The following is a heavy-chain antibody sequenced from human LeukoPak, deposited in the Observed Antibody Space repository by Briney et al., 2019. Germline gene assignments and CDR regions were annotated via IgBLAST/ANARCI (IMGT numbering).Heavy chain of an antibody. V-gene: IGHV3-48*01. CDR1: GFTFSSYS. CDR2: ISSSSSTI. D-gene: IGHD2-2*01. Sequence: GSLRLSCAASGFTFSSYSMNWVRPAPGKGLEWVSYISSSSSTIYYADSVKGRFTISRDNAKNSLYLQMNSLRAEDTAVYYCARDPSSTGYGMDVWGQGTTVTVSS. CDR3: ARDPSSTGYGMDV. J-gene: IGHJ6*02.